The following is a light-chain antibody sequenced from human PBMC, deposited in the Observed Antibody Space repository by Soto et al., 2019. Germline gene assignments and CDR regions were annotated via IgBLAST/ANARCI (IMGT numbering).Light chain of an antibody. Sequence: QSVLTQPVSVSGSPGQSITISCTGTSSDVGNYDLVSWYRHHPGIAPRLMIYEGSKRPSGVSNRFSASTSGNTASLTISGLQAEDEADYYCCSYTGSFTWVFGRGTQLTVL. CDR3: CSYTGSFTWV. CDR2: EGS. J-gene: IGLJ3*02. V-gene: IGLV2-23*01. CDR1: SSDVGNYDL.